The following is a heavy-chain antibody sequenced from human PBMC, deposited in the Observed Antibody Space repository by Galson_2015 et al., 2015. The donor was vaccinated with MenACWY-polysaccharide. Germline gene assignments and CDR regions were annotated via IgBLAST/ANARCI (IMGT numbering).Heavy chain of an antibody. Sequence: ETLSLTCTVSGGSISSYYWSWIRQPPGKGLEWIGYIYYSGSTNYNPSLKSRVTISVDTSKNQFSLKLSSVTAADTAVYYRARDIGGYCSGGSCYSPGMDVWGQGTTVTVSS. CDR3: ARDIGGYCSGGSCYSPGMDV. J-gene: IGHJ6*02. CDR1: GGSISSYY. D-gene: IGHD2-15*01. CDR2: IYYSGST. V-gene: IGHV4-59*01.